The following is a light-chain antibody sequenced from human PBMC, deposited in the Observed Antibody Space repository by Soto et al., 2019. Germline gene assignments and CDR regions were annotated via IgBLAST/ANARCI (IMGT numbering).Light chain of an antibody. Sequence: EIVLTQSPGTLSLSPGEGATLSCRASQSVSNRLAWYQLKPGQAPRLLIYDASTRATGIQDRFSGSGSGTDFTLTISRLESEDFAVYYCQNHDDTLFTFGPGTKVDIK. J-gene: IGKJ3*01. CDR1: QSVSNR. CDR3: QNHDDTLFT. V-gene: IGKV3-20*01. CDR2: DAS.